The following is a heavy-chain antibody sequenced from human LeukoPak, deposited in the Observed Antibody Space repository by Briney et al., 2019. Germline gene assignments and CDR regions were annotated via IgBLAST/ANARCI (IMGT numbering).Heavy chain of an antibody. CDR2: INHSGST. Sequence: ASETLSLTCAVYGGSFSGYYWSWIRQPPGKGLEWIGEINHSGSTNYNPSLKSRVTISVDTSKNQFSLKLSSVTAADTAVYYCARDVTVVVPAAIVRWFDPWGQGTLVTVSS. CDR3: ARDVTVVVPAAIVRWFDP. CDR1: GGSFSGYY. J-gene: IGHJ5*02. D-gene: IGHD2-2*01. V-gene: IGHV4-34*09.